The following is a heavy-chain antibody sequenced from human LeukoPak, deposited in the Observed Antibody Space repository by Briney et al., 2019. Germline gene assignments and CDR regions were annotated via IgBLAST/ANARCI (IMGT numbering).Heavy chain of an antibody. D-gene: IGHD1-26*01. Sequence: ASVKVSCKASGYTFTSYGISWVRQAPGQGLEWMGWISAYNGNTNYAQKLQGRVTMTTDTSTSTAYMELRGLRSDDTAVYYCARELKVGASAAFDIWGQGTMVTVSS. CDR3: ARELKVGASAAFDI. V-gene: IGHV1-18*01. CDR2: ISAYNGNT. J-gene: IGHJ3*02. CDR1: GYTFTSYG.